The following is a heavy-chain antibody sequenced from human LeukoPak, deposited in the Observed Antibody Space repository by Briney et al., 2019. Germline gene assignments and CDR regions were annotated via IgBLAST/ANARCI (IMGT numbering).Heavy chain of an antibody. Sequence: GGSLRLSCAASGFTFSSYAMSWVRQAPGKGLEWVSGISGSGDNTYYADSVKGRFTISRDNSKNTLYLQMNSLRAEDTAVYYCASETVAGPSYYYYGMDVWGQGTTVTVSS. CDR1: GFTFSSYA. J-gene: IGHJ6*02. V-gene: IGHV3-23*01. D-gene: IGHD6-19*01. CDR2: ISGSGDNT. CDR3: ASETVAGPSYYYYGMDV.